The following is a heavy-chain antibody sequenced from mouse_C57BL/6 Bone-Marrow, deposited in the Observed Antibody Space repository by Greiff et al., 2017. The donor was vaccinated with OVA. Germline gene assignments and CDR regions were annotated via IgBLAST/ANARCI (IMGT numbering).Heavy chain of an antibody. CDR2: LYPGTSDT. D-gene: IGHD1-1*01. J-gene: IGHJ1*03. V-gene: IGHV1-5*01. Sequence: EVKLQQSGTVLARPGASVQMSCKTSGYTFTSYWMHWVKQRPGQGLAWIGALYPGTSDTSYNQKFKGKAKLTAVTSASTAYMELSSLTNEDSAVYYCTRSVYGSSHWYFDVWGTGTTVTVSS. CDR3: TRSVYGSSHWYFDV. CDR1: GYTFTSYW.